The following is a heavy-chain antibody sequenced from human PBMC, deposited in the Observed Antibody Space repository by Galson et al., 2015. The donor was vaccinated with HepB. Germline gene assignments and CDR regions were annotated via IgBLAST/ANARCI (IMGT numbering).Heavy chain of an antibody. Sequence: CAISGVSVSSNSAAWNWIRQSPSRGLEWLGRTYYRSKWYNDYAVSVKSRITINPDTSKNQFSLQLNSVTPEDTAVYYCARDENTGIAAAGMVYWGQGTLVTVSS. D-gene: IGHD6-13*01. CDR1: GVSVSSNSAA. J-gene: IGHJ4*02. V-gene: IGHV6-1*01. CDR3: ARDENTGIAAAGMVY. CDR2: TYYRSKWYN.